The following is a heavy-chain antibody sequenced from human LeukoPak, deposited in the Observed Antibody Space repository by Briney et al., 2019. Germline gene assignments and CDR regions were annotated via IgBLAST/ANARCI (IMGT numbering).Heavy chain of an antibody. CDR2: IKQDGSDK. D-gene: IGHD2/OR15-2a*01. J-gene: IGHJ4*02. Sequence: PGGSLRLSCAASGFTFSSYWMSWVRQAPGKGLEWVATIKQDGSDKYYVDSVKGRFTISRDNAYNSMHLQMYALRAEDTGLYYCAREPLFYGNDYWGQGTLVTVSS. CDR3: AREPLFYGNDY. V-gene: IGHV3-7*01. CDR1: GFTFSSYW.